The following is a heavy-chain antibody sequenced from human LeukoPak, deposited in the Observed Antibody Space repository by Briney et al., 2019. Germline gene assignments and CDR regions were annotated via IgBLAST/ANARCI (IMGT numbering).Heavy chain of an antibody. CDR3: ARGRTAPHMGWSDP. Sequence: PSETLSLTCTVSGGSISSSSYYWGWIRQPPGKGLEWIGSIYYSGSTNYNPSLKSRVTISVDTSKNQFSLKLTSVTAAGTAVYYCARGRTAPHMGWSDPWGQGTLVTVSS. J-gene: IGHJ5*02. CDR2: IYYSGST. D-gene: IGHD5-18*01. V-gene: IGHV4-39*07. CDR1: GGSISSSSYY.